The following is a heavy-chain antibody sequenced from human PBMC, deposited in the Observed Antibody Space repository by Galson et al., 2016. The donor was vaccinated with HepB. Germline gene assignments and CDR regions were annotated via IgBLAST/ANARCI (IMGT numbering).Heavy chain of an antibody. V-gene: IGHV3-21*01. CDR2: IGGRSNHI. CDR1: GFTFSTHR. CDR3: ARVGEASKILRENWFDP. Sequence: GSLRLSCAASGFTFSTHRMNWVRQAPGKGLEWVSSIGGRSNHIYYADSVKGRFTISRDNAKNSVYLQMNSLRAEDTAVYYCARVGEASKILRENWFDPWGQGTLVTVSS. D-gene: IGHD1-26*01. J-gene: IGHJ5*02.